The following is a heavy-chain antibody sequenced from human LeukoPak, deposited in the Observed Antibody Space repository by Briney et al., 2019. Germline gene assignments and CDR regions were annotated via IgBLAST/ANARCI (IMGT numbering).Heavy chain of an antibody. J-gene: IGHJ6*02. V-gene: IGHV3-30*02. CDR2: GSNK. CDR3: AKDREEQWLLSSYYYGMDV. D-gene: IGHD6-19*01. Sequence: GSNKYYADSVKGRFTISRDNSKNTLYLQMNSLRAEDTAVYYCAKDREEQWLLSSYYYGMDVWGQGTTVTVSS.